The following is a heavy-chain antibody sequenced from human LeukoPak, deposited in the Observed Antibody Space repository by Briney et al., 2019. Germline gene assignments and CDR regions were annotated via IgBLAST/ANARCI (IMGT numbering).Heavy chain of an antibody. CDR1: GFTFSSYS. Sequence: PGGSLRLSCAASGFTFSSYSMNWVRQAPGKGLEWVSSISSSSSYIYYADSVKGRFTISRDNAKNSLYLQMNSLRAEDTAVYYCARPITVGGVYGMDVWGQGTTVTVSS. CDR2: ISSSSSYI. CDR3: ARPITVGGVYGMDV. V-gene: IGHV3-21*01. D-gene: IGHD3-16*01. J-gene: IGHJ6*02.